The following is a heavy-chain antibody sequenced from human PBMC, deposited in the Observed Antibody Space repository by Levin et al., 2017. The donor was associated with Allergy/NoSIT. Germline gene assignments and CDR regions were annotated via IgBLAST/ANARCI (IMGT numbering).Heavy chain of an antibody. V-gene: IGHV3-53*01. CDR3: ARDNRYCSSTSGYLFDY. D-gene: IGHD2-2*01. CDR2: IYSGGST. CDR1: GFTVSSNY. J-gene: IGHJ4*02. Sequence: SGGSLRLSCAASGFTVSSNYMSWVRQAPGKGLEWVSVIYSGGSTYYADSVKGRFTISRDNSKNTLYLQMNSLRAEDTAVYYCARDNRYCSSTSGYLFDYWGQGTLVTVSS.